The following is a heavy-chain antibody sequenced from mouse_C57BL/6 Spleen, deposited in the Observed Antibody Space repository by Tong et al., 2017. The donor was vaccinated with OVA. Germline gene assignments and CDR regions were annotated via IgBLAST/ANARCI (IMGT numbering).Heavy chain of an antibody. V-gene: IGHV2-6*02. Sequence: VQLQESGPGLVAPSQSLSITCTVSGFSLTSYGVHWVRQPPGKGLEWLVVIWSDGSTTYNSALKSRLSISKDNSKSQVSLKMNSLQTDDTAMYYCARNWGYYGSPYYFDYWGQGTTLTVSS. D-gene: IGHD1-1*01. CDR3: ARNWGYYGSPYYFDY. CDR2: IWSDGST. CDR1: GFSLTSYG. J-gene: IGHJ2*01.